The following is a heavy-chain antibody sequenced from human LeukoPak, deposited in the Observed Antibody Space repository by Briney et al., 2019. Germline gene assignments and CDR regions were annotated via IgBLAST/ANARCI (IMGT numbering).Heavy chain of an antibody. CDR1: GFTFSSYV. Sequence: GGSLRLSCAASGFTFSSYVMHWVRQAPGKGLEWVAVIRYDGSNKYYADSVKGRFTISRDNSKNTLYLQMNSLRAEDTAVYYCAKDPDSSAPGAFDIWGQGAMVTVSS. V-gene: IGHV3-30*02. CDR2: IRYDGSNK. CDR3: AKDPDSSAPGAFDI. D-gene: IGHD3-22*01. J-gene: IGHJ3*02.